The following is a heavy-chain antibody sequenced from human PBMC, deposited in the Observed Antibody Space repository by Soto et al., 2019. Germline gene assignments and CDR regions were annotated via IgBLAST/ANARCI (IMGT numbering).Heavy chain of an antibody. V-gene: IGHV1-69*13. D-gene: IGHD3-10*01. CDR2: IIPIFGTA. Sequence: ASVKVSCKASGGTFSSYAISWVRQAPGQGLEWMGGIIPIFGTANYAQKFQGRVTITADESTSTAYMELSSLRSEDTAVYCCARTPYRYYGSGSYYSYYYYYGMDVWGQGTTVTVSS. CDR3: ARTPYRYYGSGSYYSYYYYYGMDV. J-gene: IGHJ6*02. CDR1: GGTFSSYA.